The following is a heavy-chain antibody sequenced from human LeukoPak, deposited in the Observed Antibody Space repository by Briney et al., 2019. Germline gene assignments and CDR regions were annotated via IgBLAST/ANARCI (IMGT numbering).Heavy chain of an antibody. V-gene: IGHV3-23*01. CDR3: AKEGFDS. J-gene: IGHJ4*02. CDR2: ISNSGGST. Sequence: PSGTLSLTCAVSGGSISSSNWWSWVRQAPGKGLEWVSSISNSGGSTYYADSVKGRFTISRDNSKNTLYLQMNSLRAEDTAVYYCAKEGFDSWGQGTLVTVSS. CDR1: GGSISSSN.